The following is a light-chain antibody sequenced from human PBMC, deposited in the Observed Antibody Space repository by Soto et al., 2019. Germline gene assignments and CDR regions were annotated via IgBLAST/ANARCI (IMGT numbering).Light chain of an antibody. CDR1: QSVSNN. V-gene: IGKV3D-15*01. J-gene: IGKJ1*01. CDR2: GAS. Sequence: EIVMTQSPATLSVSPGERATLSCRASQSVSNNYLAWYQQKPGQAPRLLIYGASTRATGIPARFSGSGSGTEFTLTISSLQSEDFAFYYCQQYNNWPPWTFGQGTKVDI. CDR3: QQYNNWPPWT.